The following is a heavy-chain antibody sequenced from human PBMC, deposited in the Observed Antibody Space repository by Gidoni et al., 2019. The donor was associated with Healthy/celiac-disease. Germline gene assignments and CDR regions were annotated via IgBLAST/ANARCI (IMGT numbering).Heavy chain of an antibody. V-gene: IGHV3-9*01. J-gene: IGHJ4*02. CDR1: GFTFDDYA. D-gene: IGHD6-19*01. CDR3: AKAQAVAGTPVDY. Sequence: EVQLVESGGGLVQPGRSLRLSCAASGFTFDDYAMHWVRQAPGKGLGWVSGISWNSGSIGYADSVKGRFTISRDNAKNSLYLQMNSLRAEDTALYYCAKAQAVAGTPVDYWGQGTLVTVSS. CDR2: ISWNSGSI.